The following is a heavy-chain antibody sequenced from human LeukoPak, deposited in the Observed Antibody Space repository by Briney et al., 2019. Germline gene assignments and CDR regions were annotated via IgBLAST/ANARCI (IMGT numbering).Heavy chain of an antibody. V-gene: IGHV3-30-3*01. CDR2: ISYDGSTK. J-gene: IGHJ4*02. D-gene: IGHD3-22*01. CDR3: AREGEGDYYDSSGYPPDY. CDR1: GFTLSNYG. Sequence: SLRLSCAASGFTLSNYGVHWVRQPPGKGLEWVAVISYDGSTKRYADSVKGRFTISRDNSNNTLYLQMNSLGVEDTAIYYCAREGEGDYYDSSGYPPDYWGQGTLVTVSS.